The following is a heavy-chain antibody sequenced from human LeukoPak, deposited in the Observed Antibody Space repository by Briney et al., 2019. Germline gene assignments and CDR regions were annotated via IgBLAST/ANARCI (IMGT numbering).Heavy chain of an antibody. CDR2: ISSSGSTI. CDR3: ARELSPSSGFNEEGGYFDY. CDR1: GFTFTSYS. V-gene: IGHV3-48*04. J-gene: IGHJ4*02. Sequence: GGSLRLSCAASGFTFTSYSMNWVRQAPGKGLEWVSYISSSGSTIYYADSVKGRFTISRDNAKNSLYLQMNSLRAEDTAVYYCARELSPSSGFNEEGGYFDYWGQGTLVTVSS. D-gene: IGHD6-19*01.